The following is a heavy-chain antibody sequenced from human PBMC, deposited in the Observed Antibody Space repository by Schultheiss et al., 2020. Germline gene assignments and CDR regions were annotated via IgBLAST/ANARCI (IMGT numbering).Heavy chain of an antibody. D-gene: IGHD6-6*01. Sequence: GGSLRLSCAASGFTFSSYAMHWVRQAPGKGLEYVSALSSNGDNAYYADSVKGRFTVSRDISKNTLYLQMSSLRVEDTAVYYCAREGIAARYYYGMDVWGQGTTVTVAS. V-gene: IGHV3-64*04. CDR2: LSSNGDNA. CDR3: AREGIAARYYYGMDV. CDR1: GFTFSSYA. J-gene: IGHJ6*02.